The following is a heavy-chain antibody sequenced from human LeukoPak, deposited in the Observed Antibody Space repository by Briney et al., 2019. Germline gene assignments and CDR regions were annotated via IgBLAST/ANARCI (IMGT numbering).Heavy chain of an antibody. J-gene: IGHJ4*02. V-gene: IGHV3-21*03. Sequence: PGGSLRLSCAASGFTFSSYSMSWVRQAPGKGLEWVSSMGNNSSYKYYADSVRGRFTISRDNAKNTLYLQMNGLRAEDTAVYYWARGWSSCYFDYWGQGTLVTVSS. CDR3: ARGWSSCYFDY. CDR1: GFTFSSYS. D-gene: IGHD2-15*01. CDR2: MGNNSSYK.